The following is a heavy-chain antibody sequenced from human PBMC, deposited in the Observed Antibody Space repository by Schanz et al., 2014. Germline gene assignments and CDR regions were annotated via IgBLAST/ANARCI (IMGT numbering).Heavy chain of an antibody. CDR3: ARDMTIAPA. J-gene: IGHJ5*02. V-gene: IGHV3-30*02. D-gene: IGHD6-13*01. Sequence: QVQVVVESGGGVVQPGGSLRLSCAASGFSFSGSGMHWVRQAPGEGLEWVAFIRFDASHKYYADSVKGRFTISRDNSKNTLYLQMDTLRVEDTAMFYCARDMTIAPAWGRGTLVTVSS. CDR1: GFSFSGSG. CDR2: IRFDASHK.